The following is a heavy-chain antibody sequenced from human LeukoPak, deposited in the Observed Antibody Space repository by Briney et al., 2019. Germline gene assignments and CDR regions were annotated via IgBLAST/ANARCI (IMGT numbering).Heavy chain of an antibody. D-gene: IGHD1-20*01. Sequence: SETLSLTCTVSGGSISSSSYYWGWIRQPPGKGLEWIGSIYYSGSTYYNPSLKSRVTISVDTSKNQFSLKLSSVTAADTAVYYCARRGITGTGFDYWGQGTLVTVSS. CDR1: GGSISSSSYY. CDR2: IYYSGST. V-gene: IGHV4-39*01. J-gene: IGHJ4*02. CDR3: ARRGITGTGFDY.